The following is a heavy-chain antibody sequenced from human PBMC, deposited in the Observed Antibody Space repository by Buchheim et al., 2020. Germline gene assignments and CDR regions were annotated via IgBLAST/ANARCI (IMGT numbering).Heavy chain of an antibody. Sequence: QVQLVESGGGVVQPGRSLRLSCAASGFTFSSYAMHWVRQAPGKGLEWVAVISYDGSNKYYADSVKGRFTISRDNSKNTLYLQMNSLRAEDTAVYYCARRLRLGSHPTDYWGQGTL. CDR3: ARRLRLGSHPTDY. D-gene: IGHD3-16*01. CDR2: ISYDGSNK. V-gene: IGHV3-30-3*01. J-gene: IGHJ4*02. CDR1: GFTFSSYA.